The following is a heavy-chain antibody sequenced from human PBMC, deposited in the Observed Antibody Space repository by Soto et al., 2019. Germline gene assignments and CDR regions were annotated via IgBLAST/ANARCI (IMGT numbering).Heavy chain of an antibody. CDR3: ARDPKIAPGKIYGMDV. D-gene: IGHD6-25*01. V-gene: IGHV6-1*01. CDR2: TCYRSKWYF. Sequence: SQTHALTCAIAGDSVSSDTAAWIWIRQSPSRGVEWLGRTCYRSKWYFDYAVSVRSRITINPDTSKNQFSLLLNSVTPEDTAVYYCARDPKIAPGKIYGMDVWGQGTTVTVSS. CDR1: GDSVSSDTAA. J-gene: IGHJ6*02.